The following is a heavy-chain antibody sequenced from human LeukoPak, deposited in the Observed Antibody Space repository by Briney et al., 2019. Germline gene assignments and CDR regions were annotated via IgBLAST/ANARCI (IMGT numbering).Heavy chain of an antibody. D-gene: IGHD1-14*01. CDR2: INPSGGST. V-gene: IGHV1-46*03. Sequence: ASVKVSCKASGYTFTSYYMHWVRQAPGQGLEWMGIINPSGGSTSYAQEFQGRVTMTRDTSTSTVYMELSSLRSGDTAVYYCARETGRAAAYKYYFDYWGQGTLVTVSS. CDR3: ARETGRAAAYKYYFDY. J-gene: IGHJ4*02. CDR1: GYTFTSYY.